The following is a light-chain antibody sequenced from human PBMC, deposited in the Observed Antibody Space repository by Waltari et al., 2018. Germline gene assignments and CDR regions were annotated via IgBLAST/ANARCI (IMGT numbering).Light chain of an antibody. CDR2: KDR. V-gene: IGLV3-25*03. Sequence: SYELTKPPSVSVSPGQKPRITCSGDALPKQYAYWYNQKPRHAPVLVIYKDRERPSGIPERFSGSSSGTTGTLTISGVQAEDEADYYGQSADSSGTYGVFGGGTKLTVL. J-gene: IGLJ2*01. CDR3: QSADSSGTYGV. CDR1: ALPKQY.